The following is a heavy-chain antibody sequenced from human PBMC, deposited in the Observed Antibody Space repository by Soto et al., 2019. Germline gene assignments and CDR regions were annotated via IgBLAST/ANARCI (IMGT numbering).Heavy chain of an antibody. Sequence: ASVKVSCKASGYTFTSYGISWVRQAPGQGLEWMGWISAYNGNTNYAQKLQGGVTMTTDTSTSTAYMELRSLRSDDTAVYYCARVLRYFDWLLYWFDPWGQGTLVTVSS. CDR1: GYTFTSYG. V-gene: IGHV1-18*01. CDR3: ARVLRYFDWLLYWFDP. D-gene: IGHD3-9*01. J-gene: IGHJ5*02. CDR2: ISAYNGNT.